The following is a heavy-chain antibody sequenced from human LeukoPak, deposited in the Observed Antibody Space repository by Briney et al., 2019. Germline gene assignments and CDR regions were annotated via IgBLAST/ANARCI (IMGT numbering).Heavy chain of an antibody. CDR1: GFTFGDYA. Sequence: GGSLRLSCTASGFTFGDYAMSWFRQAPGKGLEWVGFIRSKAYGCTTEYAASVKGRFTISRDDSKSIAYLQMNSLKTEDTAVYYCTRERHYDSSGYLDYWGQGTLVTVSS. J-gene: IGHJ4*02. CDR3: TRERHYDSSGYLDY. D-gene: IGHD3-22*01. V-gene: IGHV3-49*03. CDR2: IRSKAYGCTT.